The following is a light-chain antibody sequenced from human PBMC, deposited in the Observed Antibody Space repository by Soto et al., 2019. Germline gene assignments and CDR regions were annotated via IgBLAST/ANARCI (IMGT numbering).Light chain of an antibody. CDR3: QQSSDWLGT. CDR1: QSFSSY. CDR2: DAS. V-gene: IGKV3-11*01. Sequence: EIVLTQSPATLSLSPGERATLSCRASQSFSSYLAWYQQKPGQAPRLLIYDASNRATGIPARCSGGGSGTDIPLTISSLETEDFAVYFCQQSSDWLGTVGQGTKLEIK. J-gene: IGKJ2*01.